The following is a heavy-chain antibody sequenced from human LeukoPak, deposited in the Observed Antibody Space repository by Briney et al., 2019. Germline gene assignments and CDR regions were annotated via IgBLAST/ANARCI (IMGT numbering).Heavy chain of an antibody. CDR1: GYTFTGYY. D-gene: IGHD3-3*01. V-gene: IGHV1-2*02. Sequence: ASVKVSCKASGYTFTGYYMHWVRQAPGQGLAWMGWINPNSGGTNYAQKFQGRVTMTRDTSISTAYMELSRLRSDDTAVYYCARGSDDFWSGYPPSYWGQGTLVTVSS. CDR3: ARGSDDFWSGYPPSY. J-gene: IGHJ4*02. CDR2: INPNSGGT.